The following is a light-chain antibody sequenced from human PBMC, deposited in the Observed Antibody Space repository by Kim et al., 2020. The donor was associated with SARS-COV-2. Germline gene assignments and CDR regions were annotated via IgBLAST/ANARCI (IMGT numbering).Light chain of an antibody. Sequence: QSVLTQPPSVSGAPGQRVTISCTGSSPNIGAGYDVHWYQQLPGTAPKLLIYDNNNRPSGIPDRFSGYKSGTSASLAIAGLQAEDEAEYYCQSYDSSLSGYVFGGGTQLTVL. CDR3: QSYDSSLSGYV. V-gene: IGLV1-40*01. J-gene: IGLJ3*02. CDR2: DNN. CDR1: SPNIGAGYD.